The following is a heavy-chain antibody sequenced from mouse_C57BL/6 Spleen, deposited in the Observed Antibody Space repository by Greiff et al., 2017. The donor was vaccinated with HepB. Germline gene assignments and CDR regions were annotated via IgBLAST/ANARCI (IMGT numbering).Heavy chain of an antibody. CDR2: INPGSGGT. D-gene: IGHD2-4*01. CDR3: AKDYDYDGGFDY. J-gene: IGHJ2*01. Sequence: VQLQQSGAELVRPGTSVKVSCKASGYAFTNYLIEWVNQRPGQGLEWIGVINPGSGGTNYNEKFKGKATLTADKSSSTAYMQLSSLTSEDSAVYFCAKDYDYDGGFDYWGQGTTLTVSS. CDR1: GYAFTNYL. V-gene: IGHV1-54*01.